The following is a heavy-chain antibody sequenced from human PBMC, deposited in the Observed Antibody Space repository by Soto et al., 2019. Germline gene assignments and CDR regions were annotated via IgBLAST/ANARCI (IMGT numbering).Heavy chain of an antibody. D-gene: IGHD3-10*01. V-gene: IGHV3-30-3*01. CDR3: ARDPRGFGELSDHYYGMDV. Sequence: GGSLRLSCAAYGFTFSSYAMPWVRQAQGKGLGGVAVISYAGSNKYYADSMKGRFTISRDNPKNTLYLQMNSLRAEDTAVYYCARDPRGFGELSDHYYGMDVWGQGTTVTVSS. J-gene: IGHJ6*02. CDR1: GFTFSSYA. CDR2: ISYAGSNK.